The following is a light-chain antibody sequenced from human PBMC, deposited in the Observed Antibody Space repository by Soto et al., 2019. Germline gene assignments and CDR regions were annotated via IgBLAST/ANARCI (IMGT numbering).Light chain of an antibody. CDR1: QSISSY. CDR2: AAS. J-gene: IGKJ4*01. CDR3: QQSYGSPLT. Sequence: DLQMTQSPSSLSASVGDRVTITCRASQSISSYLNWYQQRPGKAPNNLIYAASRLQSGVRSRFSGSRSGTEFTLTISNLHPEDVATYYWQQSYGSPLTFGGGTKVEIK. V-gene: IGKV1-39*01.